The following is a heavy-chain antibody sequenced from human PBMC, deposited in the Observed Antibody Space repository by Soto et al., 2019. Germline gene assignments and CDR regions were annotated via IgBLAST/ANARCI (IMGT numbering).Heavy chain of an antibody. D-gene: IGHD1-1*01. J-gene: IGHJ4*02. CDR2: ISAHNGNT. V-gene: IGHV1-18*01. CDR1: GYAFTTYG. Sequence: QVNLVQSGAEVKKPGASVKVYCQASGYAFTTYGITWVRQAPGQGLEWMGWISAHNGNTNYAQKLQGRVTVTRDTSTSTAYMQLRSLRSDDTAVYYCARGRYGDYWGQGALVTVSS. CDR3: ARGRYGDY.